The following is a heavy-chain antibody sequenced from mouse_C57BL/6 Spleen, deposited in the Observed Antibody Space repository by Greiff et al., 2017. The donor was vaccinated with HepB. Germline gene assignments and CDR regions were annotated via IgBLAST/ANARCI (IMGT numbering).Heavy chain of an antibody. V-gene: IGHV1-69*01. Sequence: QVQLKQPGAELVMPGASVKLSCKASGYTFTSYWMHWVKQRPGQGLEWIGEIDPSDSYTNYNQKFKGKSTFAVEKSSSTAYLQLSNLTSEDSAVYYWARSRTATALFAYWGQGTLVTVSA. J-gene: IGHJ3*01. D-gene: IGHD1-1*01. CDR2: IDPSDSYT. CDR3: ARSRTATALFAY. CDR1: GYTFTSYW.